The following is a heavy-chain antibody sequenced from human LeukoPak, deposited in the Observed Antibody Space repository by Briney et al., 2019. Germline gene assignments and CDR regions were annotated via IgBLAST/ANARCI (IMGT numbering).Heavy chain of an antibody. J-gene: IGHJ4*02. Sequence: SETLSLTCTVSGGSISGSSYYWGWLRQPPGKGLEWIGNIYYSGSTYYNPSLKSRVTISVDTSKYQFSLKLTSVTAADTAVYYCARHASVSGNWPRPLDYWGQGSLVTVSS. CDR3: ARHASVSGNWPRPLDY. CDR1: GGSISGSSYY. D-gene: IGHD6-19*01. V-gene: IGHV4-39*01. CDR2: IYYSGST.